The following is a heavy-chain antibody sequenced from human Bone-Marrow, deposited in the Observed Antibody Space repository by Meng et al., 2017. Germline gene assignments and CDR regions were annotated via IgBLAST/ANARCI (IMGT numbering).Heavy chain of an antibody. Sequence: GSLRLSCAVSGYSISSGYYWGWIRQPPGKGLEWIGSIYHSGSTYYNPSLKSRVTISVDTSKNRFSLKLSSVTAADTAVYYCARDGPGGSYGDYFDYWGQGTLVTVS. CDR3: ARDGPGGSYGDYFDY. J-gene: IGHJ4*02. D-gene: IGHD3-10*01. CDR1: GYSISSGYY. V-gene: IGHV4-38-2*02. CDR2: IYHSGST.